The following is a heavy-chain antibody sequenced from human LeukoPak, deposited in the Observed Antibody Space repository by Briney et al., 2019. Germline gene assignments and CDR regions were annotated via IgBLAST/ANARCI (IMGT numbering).Heavy chain of an antibody. D-gene: IGHD4-17*01. CDR1: GFTVSSYY. V-gene: IGHV3-23*01. J-gene: IGHJ4*02. CDR3: VKAWGPTVTTEY. CDR2: ISGSGGST. Sequence: PGGSLRLSCAASGFTVSSYYMSWVRQAPGKGLEWVSAISGSGGSTYYADSVKGRFTISRDNSKNTLYLQMNSLRAEDTAVYYCVKAWGPTVTTEYWGQGTLVTVSS.